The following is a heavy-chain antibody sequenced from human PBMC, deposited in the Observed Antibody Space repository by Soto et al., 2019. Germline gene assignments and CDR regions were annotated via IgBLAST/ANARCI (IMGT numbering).Heavy chain of an antibody. V-gene: IGHV1-18*01. CDR2: ISAYNGNT. CDR3: ARGVEWSWSLDP. J-gene: IGHJ5*02. CDR1: GYTFTSYG. D-gene: IGHD3-3*01. Sequence: ASVKVSCKASGYTFTSYGISWVRQAPGQGLVWMGWISAYNGNTKYAQKLQGRVTMTTDTSTSTAYMELRSLRSEDTAMYYCARGVEWSWSLDPWGQGTLVTVSS.